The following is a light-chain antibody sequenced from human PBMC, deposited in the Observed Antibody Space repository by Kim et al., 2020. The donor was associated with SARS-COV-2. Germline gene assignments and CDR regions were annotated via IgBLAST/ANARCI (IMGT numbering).Light chain of an antibody. CDR1: QRFGDS. CDR3: QQYTSDWT. Sequence: SASLQDRVTITCRTSQRFGDSLAWYQQKPGKAPKLLIYEASTLESGVPSRFSGNGSGTEFTLTISSLQPDDFATYYCQQYTSDWTFGQGTKVDIK. V-gene: IGKV1-5*03. CDR2: EAS. J-gene: IGKJ1*01.